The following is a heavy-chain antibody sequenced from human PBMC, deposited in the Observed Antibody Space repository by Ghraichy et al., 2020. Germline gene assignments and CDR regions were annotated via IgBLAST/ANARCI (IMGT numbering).Heavy chain of an antibody. CDR1: EFSFNKFW. V-gene: IGHV3-7*01. CDR2: INPDGSGK. CDR3: ARDRITGALDY. D-gene: IGHD7-27*01. Sequence: LSLTCVGSEFSFNKFWMSWVRQAPGKGLESVASINPDGSGKYYVDSLKGRFTVSRDNAKNSLYLQMNSLRAEDTAVYYCARDRITGALDYWGQGTLVTVSS. J-gene: IGHJ4*02.